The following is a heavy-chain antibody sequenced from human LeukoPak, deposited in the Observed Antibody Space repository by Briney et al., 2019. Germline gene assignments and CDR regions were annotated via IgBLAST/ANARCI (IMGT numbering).Heavy chain of an antibody. CDR2: ISSSSSYI. CDR1: GFTFSSYS. CDR3: ARAGYSSGWYVDYFDY. D-gene: IGHD6-19*01. Sequence: GGSLRLSCXASGFTFSSYSMNWVRQASGKGLEWVPSISSSSSYIYYADSVKGRFTISRDNAKNSLYLQMNSLRAEDTAVYYCARAGYSSGWYVDYFDYWGQGTLVTVSS. J-gene: IGHJ4*02. V-gene: IGHV3-21*01.